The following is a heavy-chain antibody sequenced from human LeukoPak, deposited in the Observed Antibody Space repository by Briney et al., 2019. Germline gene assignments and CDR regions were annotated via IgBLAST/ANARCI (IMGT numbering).Heavy chain of an antibody. CDR2: SLPINSDT. CDR1: AYSFTSYW. J-gene: IGHJ5*01. D-gene: IGHD3-22*01. Sequence: GESLKISCKASAYSFTSYWIGCVRQMPGKGLVWMGSSLPINSDTKYSPSFQGQVTISADKSSSTARLQWNSLKASDTSMYYCARHQYYYDSSGSDGWFDSWGRGTLVTVS. CDR3: ARHQYYYDSSGSDGWFDS. V-gene: IGHV5-51*01.